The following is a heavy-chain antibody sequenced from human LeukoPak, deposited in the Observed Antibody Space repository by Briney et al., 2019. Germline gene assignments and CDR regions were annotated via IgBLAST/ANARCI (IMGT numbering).Heavy chain of an antibody. Sequence: ASQTLSLTCTVSGGSLSSDGYYWTWIRQHPGKGLEWIGYIYDSANTNYNPSLKSRVTMSVDTSKNQFSLKLISVTAADTAVYYCARGGSYRWFDPWGQGTLVTVSS. CDR2: IYDSANT. D-gene: IGHD1-26*01. V-gene: IGHV4-31*03. J-gene: IGHJ5*02. CDR1: GGSLSSDGYY. CDR3: ARGGSYRWFDP.